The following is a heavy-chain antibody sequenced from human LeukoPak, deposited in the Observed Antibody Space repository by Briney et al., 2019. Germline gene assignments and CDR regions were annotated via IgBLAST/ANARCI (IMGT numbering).Heavy chain of an antibody. D-gene: IGHD3-3*01. CDR3: ARIIGAGTYYDFWSGYLTGGYYMDV. V-gene: IGHV3-7*01. CDR1: GFTFSTFW. J-gene: IGHJ6*03. CDR2: IKEDGSEE. Sequence: GGSLRLSCAASGFTFSTFWMSWVRQAPGKGLEWVANIKEDGSEEYYVDSMKGRFTVSRDNAKNSLYLQMDSLRAEDTAVYYCARIIGAGTYYDFWSGYLTGGYYMDVWGKGTTVTVSS.